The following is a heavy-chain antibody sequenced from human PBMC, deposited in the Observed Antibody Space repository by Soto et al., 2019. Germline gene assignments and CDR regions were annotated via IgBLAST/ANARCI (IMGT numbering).Heavy chain of an antibody. D-gene: IGHD2-15*01. CDR1: GGSISSYY. CDR3: ARHGYCSGGSCYPDY. Sequence: SETLSLTCTVSGGSISSYYWSWIRQPPGKGLEWIGYIYYSGSTNYNPSLKSRVTISVDTSKNQFSLKLSSVTAADTAVYYCARHGYCSGGSCYPDYWGQGTLVTVSS. J-gene: IGHJ4*02. CDR2: IYYSGST. V-gene: IGHV4-59*08.